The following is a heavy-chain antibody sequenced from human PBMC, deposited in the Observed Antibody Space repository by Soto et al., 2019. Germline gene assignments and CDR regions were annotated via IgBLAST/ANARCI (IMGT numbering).Heavy chain of an antibody. V-gene: IGHV1-69*01. CDR1: GGTFSSYA. J-gene: IGHJ3*02. CDR2: IIPICGTA. CDR3: ARERGIAARPRPALCRSFDI. Sequence: QVQLVQSGAEVKKPGSSVKVSCKASGGTFSSYAISWVRQAPGPGLEWMGGIIPICGTANYAQKFQGRVTITADESTSPAYMELSSLRSEDTAVYYCARERGIAARPRPALCRSFDIWGQGTMVTVAS. D-gene: IGHD6-6*01.